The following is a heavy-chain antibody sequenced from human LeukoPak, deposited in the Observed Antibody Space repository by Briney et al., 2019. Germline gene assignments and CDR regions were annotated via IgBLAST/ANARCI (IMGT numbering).Heavy chain of an antibody. J-gene: IGHJ4*02. Sequence: NPGGSLRLSCAASGFTFSSYSMNWVRQAPGKGLEWVSYISSSSSTIYYADSVKGRFTISRDNAKNSLYLQMNSLRAEDTAAYYCASRSEWLVHVPLDYWGQGTLVTVSS. CDR1: GFTFSSYS. CDR3: ASRSEWLVHVPLDY. V-gene: IGHV3-48*01. D-gene: IGHD6-19*01. CDR2: ISSSSSTI.